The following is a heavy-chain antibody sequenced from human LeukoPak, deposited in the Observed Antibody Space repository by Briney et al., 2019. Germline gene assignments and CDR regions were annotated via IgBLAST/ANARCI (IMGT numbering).Heavy chain of an antibody. CDR3: AKDRSPAYSSSSGAPNY. J-gene: IGHJ4*02. CDR2: ISYDGSNK. V-gene: IGHV3-30-3*01. CDR1: GFTFSSYA. D-gene: IGHD6-6*01. Sequence: GGSLRLSCAASGFTFSSYAMHWARQAPGKGLEWVAVISYDGSNKYYADSVKGRFTISRDNSKNTLYLQMNSLRAEDTAVYYCAKDRSPAYSSSSGAPNYWGQGTLVTVSS.